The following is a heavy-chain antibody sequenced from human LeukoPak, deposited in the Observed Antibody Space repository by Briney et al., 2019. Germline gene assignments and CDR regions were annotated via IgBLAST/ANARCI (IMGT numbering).Heavy chain of an antibody. CDR2: ISAYNSNT. CDR1: GYTFTSYG. Sequence: ASVKVSCKASGYTFTSYGISWVRQAPGQGLEWMGWISAYNSNTNYAQKLQGRVTMTTDTSTSPAYMELRSLRSDDTAVYYCASSGSYLGYFDYWGQGTLVTVSS. D-gene: IGHD1-26*01. V-gene: IGHV1-18*01. J-gene: IGHJ4*02. CDR3: ASSGSYLGYFDY.